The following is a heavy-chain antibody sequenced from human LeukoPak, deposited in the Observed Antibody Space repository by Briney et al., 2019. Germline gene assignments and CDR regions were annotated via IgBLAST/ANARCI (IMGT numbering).Heavy chain of an antibody. D-gene: IGHD3-22*01. CDR2: IIPIFGTA. J-gene: IGHJ4*02. Sequence: EASVKVSCKASGGTFSSYAISWVRQAPGQGLEWMGGIIPIFGTANYAQKFQGRVTITTDESTSTAYMELSSLRSEDTAAYYCARYLPNYYDSSGYYSGYFDYWGQGTLVTVSS. V-gene: IGHV1-69*05. CDR1: GGTFSSYA. CDR3: ARYLPNYYDSSGYYSGYFDY.